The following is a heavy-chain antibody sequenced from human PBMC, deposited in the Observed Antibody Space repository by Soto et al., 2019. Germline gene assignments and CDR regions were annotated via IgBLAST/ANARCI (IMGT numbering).Heavy chain of an antibody. CDR3: AREGYCSSTSCYEDAFDI. D-gene: IGHD2-2*01. Sequence: GSLRLSCAASGFTFSSYSMNWVRQAPGKGLEWVSSISSSSSYIYYADSVKGRFTISRDNAKNSLYLQMNSLRAEDTAVYYCAREGYCSSTSCYEDAFDIWGQGTMVTVSS. CDR1: GFTFSSYS. V-gene: IGHV3-21*01. J-gene: IGHJ3*02. CDR2: ISSSSSYI.